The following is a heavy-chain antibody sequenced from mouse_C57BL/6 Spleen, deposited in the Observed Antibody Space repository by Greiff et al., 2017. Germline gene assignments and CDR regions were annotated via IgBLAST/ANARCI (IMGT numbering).Heavy chain of an antibody. Sequence: VQLQQSGAELARPGASVKMSCKASGYTFTSYTLHWVKQRPGQGLEWIGYINPSSGYTKYNQKFKDKATLTADKSSSTAYMQLSSLTSEDSAVYYCAREEDYGNYEDYYAMDYWGQGTSVTVSS. CDR1: GYTFTSYT. D-gene: IGHD2-1*01. CDR3: AREEDYGNYEDYYAMDY. V-gene: IGHV1-4*01. J-gene: IGHJ4*01. CDR2: INPSSGYT.